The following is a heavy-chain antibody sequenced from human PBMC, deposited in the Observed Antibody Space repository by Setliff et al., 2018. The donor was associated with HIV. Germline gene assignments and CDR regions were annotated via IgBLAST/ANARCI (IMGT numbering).Heavy chain of an antibody. CDR2: IYPDDSVT. J-gene: IGHJ4*02. CDR1: GYAFDNYW. Sequence: PGESLKISCRASGYAFDNYWIGWVRQMPGKGLEWMGVIYPDDSVTRYGPSFQGQVTISADRSISTAYLQWSSLRASDTAVYYCAKRRRAPGTADLEAFWGQGTLVTVSS. V-gene: IGHV5-51*01. D-gene: IGHD2-21*02. CDR3: AKRRRAPGTADLEAF.